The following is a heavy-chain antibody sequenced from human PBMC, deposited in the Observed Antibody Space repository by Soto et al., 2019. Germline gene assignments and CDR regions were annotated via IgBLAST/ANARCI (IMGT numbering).Heavy chain of an antibody. J-gene: IGHJ6*02. V-gene: IGHV3-74*01. CDR2: INSDGSRT. CDR3: ARSALIIVVVPAAMDV. CDR1: GFTFTDYW. D-gene: IGHD2-2*01. Sequence: GGSLRLSCAASGFTFTDYWTHWVRQAPGKGLVWVSRINSDGSRTSYADSVTGRFTISRDNAKNTLYLQMNSLRAEDTAVYYCARSALIIVVVPAAMDVWGQGTPVTVSS.